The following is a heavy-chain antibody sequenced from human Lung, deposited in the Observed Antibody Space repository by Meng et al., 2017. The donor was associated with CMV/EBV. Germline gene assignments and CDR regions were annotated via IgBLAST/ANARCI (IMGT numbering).Heavy chain of an antibody. D-gene: IGHD5-24*01. CDR1: GGSISSGSYY. V-gene: IGHV4-61*02. J-gene: IGHJ4*02. CDR3: ASSMATITFAFDY. Sequence: QWHLQESGPGLVKPSQTLSLTCTVSGGSISSGSYYWSWFRQPAGKGLEWIGRIYTRGSTNYNPSLKSRVTISVDTSKNQFSLKLSSVTAADTAVYYCASSMATITFAFDYWGQGTLVTVSS. CDR2: IYTRGST.